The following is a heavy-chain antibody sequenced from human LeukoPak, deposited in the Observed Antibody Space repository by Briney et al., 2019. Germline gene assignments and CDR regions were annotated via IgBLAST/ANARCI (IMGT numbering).Heavy chain of an antibody. Sequence: SVKVSCKASGGTFSSYAISWVRQAHGQGLEWMGRIIPIFGTANYAQKFQGRVTITTDESTSTAYMELSSLRSEDTAVYYCARPSAGYDNWFDPWGQGTLVTVSS. CDR2: IIPIFGTA. CDR3: ARPSAGYDNWFDP. V-gene: IGHV1-69*05. CDR1: GGTFSSYA. D-gene: IGHD5-12*01. J-gene: IGHJ5*02.